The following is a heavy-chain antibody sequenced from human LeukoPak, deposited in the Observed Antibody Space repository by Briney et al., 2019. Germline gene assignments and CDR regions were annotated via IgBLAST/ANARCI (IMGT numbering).Heavy chain of an antibody. D-gene: IGHD3-10*01. J-gene: IGHJ4*02. CDR3: ARSERGLDY. CDR1: GFTFSSYW. Sequence: TGRSLRLSCVASGFTFSSYWMRWVRQAPGEGLVWVSRINSDGSTTTYADSVKGRFTISRDNAKNSLYLQMNSLRAEDTAVYYCARSERGLDYWGQGTLVTVSS. V-gene: IGHV3-74*01. CDR2: INSDGSTT.